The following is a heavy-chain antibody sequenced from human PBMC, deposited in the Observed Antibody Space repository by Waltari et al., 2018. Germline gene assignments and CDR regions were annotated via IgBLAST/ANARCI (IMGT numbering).Heavy chain of an antibody. CDR1: GYTFTSYA. V-gene: IGHV1-3*01. D-gene: IGHD3-22*01. CDR3: ARAPSITMIVKARGGAFDY. Sequence: QVQLVQSGAEVKKPGASVKVSCKASGYTFTSYAMHWVRQAPGQRLEWMGWINAGNGNTKYSQKFQGRVTITRDTSASTAYMELSSLRSEDTAVYYCARAPSITMIVKARGGAFDYWGQGTLVTVSS. CDR2: INAGNGNT. J-gene: IGHJ4*02.